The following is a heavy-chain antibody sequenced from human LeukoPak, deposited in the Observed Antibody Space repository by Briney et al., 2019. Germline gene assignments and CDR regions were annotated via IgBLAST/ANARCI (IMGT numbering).Heavy chain of an antibody. D-gene: IGHD3-10*01. CDR2: ISSSGSTI. V-gene: IGHV3-48*03. J-gene: IGHJ6*03. Sequence: GGSLRLSCAVSGFTFSSYEMNWVRQAPGKGLEWVSYISSSGSTIYYADSVKGRFTISRDNAKNSLYLQMNSPRAEDTAVYYCARAEGSGSYYFSPYYYYYYMDVWGKGTTVTISS. CDR3: ARAEGSGSYYFSPYYYYYYMDV. CDR1: GFTFSSYE.